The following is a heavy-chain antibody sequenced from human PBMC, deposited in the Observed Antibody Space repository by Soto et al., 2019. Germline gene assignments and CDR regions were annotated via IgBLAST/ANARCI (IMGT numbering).Heavy chain of an antibody. CDR3: ASTAGDLDY. V-gene: IGHV1-8*01. CDR1: GYTFTNYD. J-gene: IGHJ4*02. Sequence: QVQLVQSGAEVKKPGASVKVSCKTSGYTFTNYDINWVRQATGQGLEWMGWTNPKRGYTGSAQKFQGRVTMTRDYSIRTDYMELHSLTSEDTAVYYCASTAGDLDYWGQGTLITVSS. CDR2: TNPKRGYT. D-gene: IGHD4-17*01.